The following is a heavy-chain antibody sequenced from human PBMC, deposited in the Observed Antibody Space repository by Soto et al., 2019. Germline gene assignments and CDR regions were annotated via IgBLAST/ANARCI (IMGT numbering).Heavy chain of an antibody. CDR1: GGSISSGGYY. J-gene: IGHJ4*02. Sequence: QVQLQESGPGLVKPSQTLSLTCTVSGGSISSGGYYWSWIRQHPGKGLEWIGYTYYSGSTYYNPSLKHRVTISVDTSKNRFSLKLSSVTAADTAVYYCARGDDNGDYEVGIHFYYWGQGTLVTVSS. CDR2: TYYSGST. V-gene: IGHV4-31*03. D-gene: IGHD4-17*01. CDR3: ARGDDNGDYEVGIHFYY.